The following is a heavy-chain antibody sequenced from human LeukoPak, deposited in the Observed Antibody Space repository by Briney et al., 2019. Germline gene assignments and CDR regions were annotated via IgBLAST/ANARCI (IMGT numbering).Heavy chain of an antibody. CDR3: AREVKYYDFWSGYYYYYMDV. D-gene: IGHD3-3*01. CDR1: GFTFSSYW. Sequence: GGSLRLSCAASGFTFSSYWMHWVRQAPGKGLVWVSRINSDGSSISYADSVKGRFTISRDNAKNTLYLQMNSLRAEDTAVYYCAREVKYYDFWSGYYYYYMDVWGKGTTVTVSS. CDR2: INSDGSSI. J-gene: IGHJ6*03. V-gene: IGHV3-74*01.